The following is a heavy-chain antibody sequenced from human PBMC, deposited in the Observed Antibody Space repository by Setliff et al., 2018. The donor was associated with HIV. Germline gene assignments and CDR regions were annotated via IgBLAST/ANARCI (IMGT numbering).Heavy chain of an antibody. Sequence: SVKVSCKAPGGTFSTYAISWVRQAPGQGLEWMGGIIPIFGTANYDQRFQGRVTITADETTSTAYMELSSLRSEDTAVYFCARDPVSDNSATPYYFDYWGQGTQVTVSS. CDR1: GGTFSTYA. CDR2: IIPIFGTA. D-gene: IGHD2-21*01. J-gene: IGHJ4*02. CDR3: ARDPVSDNSATPYYFDY. V-gene: IGHV1-69*13.